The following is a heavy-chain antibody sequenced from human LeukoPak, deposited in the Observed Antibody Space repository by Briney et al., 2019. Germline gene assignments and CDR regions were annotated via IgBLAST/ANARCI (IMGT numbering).Heavy chain of an antibody. CDR1: GFTFSSYS. CDR2: ITSRGNT. J-gene: IGHJ4*02. D-gene: IGHD2-21*01. Sequence: GGSLILSCAASGFTFSSYSMNWVRQAPGQGLEWVSPITSRGNTFYADSVKGRFTISRDNAKNSLYLQMNSLRAEDTAVYYCARDPTRDDCWGQGTLVTVSS. CDR3: ARDPTRDDC. V-gene: IGHV3-21*01.